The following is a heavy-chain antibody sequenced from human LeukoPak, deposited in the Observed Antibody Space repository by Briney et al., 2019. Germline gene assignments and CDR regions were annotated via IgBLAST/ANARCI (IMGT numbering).Heavy chain of an antibody. Sequence: SQTLSLTCSVSGGSINTGGDYWSWIRQSPEKGLEWIGYIHHSGNTDSNPSLKSRVTISVDTSKNQFSLKLSSVTAADTAVYYCARRGASSGWPTYYYYGMDVWGQGTTVTVSS. J-gene: IGHJ6*02. V-gene: IGHV4-30-2*06. CDR2: IHHSGNT. CDR3: ARRGASSGWPTYYYYGMDV. CDR1: GGSINTGGDY. D-gene: IGHD6-19*01.